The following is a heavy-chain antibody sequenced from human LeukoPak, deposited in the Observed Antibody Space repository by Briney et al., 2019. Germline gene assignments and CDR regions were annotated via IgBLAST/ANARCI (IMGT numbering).Heavy chain of an antibody. CDR3: ARDREEKARIGGMDV. V-gene: IGHV3-23*01. CDR1: GFTFSSYA. Sequence: PGGSLRLSCAASGFTFSSYAMNWVRQAPGKGLEWVSRIRGSGGSTYYADSVKGRFTISRDNAKNSLYLQMNSLRAEDTAVYYCARDREEKARIGGMDVWGQGTTVIVSS. D-gene: IGHD3-16*01. CDR2: IRGSGGST. J-gene: IGHJ6*02.